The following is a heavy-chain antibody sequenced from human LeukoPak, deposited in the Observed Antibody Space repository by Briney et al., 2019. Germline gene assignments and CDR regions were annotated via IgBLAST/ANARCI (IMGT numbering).Heavy chain of an antibody. CDR2: ISGSGGST. Sequence: PGGSLRLSCAASGFTFSSYAMNWVRQATGKGLEWDSRISGSGGSTYYADSVKGRFTISRDNYKNTLYLQMNSLRAEDTAIYYCARDWAVAGTNYFDYWGQGTLVTVSS. D-gene: IGHD6-19*01. V-gene: IGHV3-23*01. J-gene: IGHJ4*02. CDR3: ARDWAVAGTNYFDY. CDR1: GFTFSSYA.